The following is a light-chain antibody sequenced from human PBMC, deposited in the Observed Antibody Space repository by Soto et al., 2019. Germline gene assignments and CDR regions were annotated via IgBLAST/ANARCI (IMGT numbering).Light chain of an antibody. Sequence: QSVLTQPASVPESPGQPITISSTGTSSDACGYNYVSWYRQHLGKGPKYMSYDASNRLSGVSIRCAGSKSGNTASLTNSGLQADYEADYSCCSYTTGNARQIDFGAGRKVTVL. CDR3: CSYTTGNARQID. J-gene: IGLJ1*01. CDR1: SSDACGYNY. CDR2: DAS. V-gene: IGLV2-14*01.